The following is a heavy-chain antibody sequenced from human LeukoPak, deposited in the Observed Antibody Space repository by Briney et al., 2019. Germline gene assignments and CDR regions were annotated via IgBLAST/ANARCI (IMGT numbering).Heavy chain of an antibody. Sequence: SETLSLTCTVSGGSISSSSYYWGWIRQPPGKGLEWIGSIYYSGNTYYNPSLKSRVTISVDTSKNQFSLKLSSVTAADTAVYYCARALKVNYYYYMDVWGKGTTVTVSS. J-gene: IGHJ6*03. D-gene: IGHD4-11*01. CDR2: IYYSGNT. CDR1: GGSISSSSYY. CDR3: ARALKVNYYYYMDV. V-gene: IGHV4-39*07.